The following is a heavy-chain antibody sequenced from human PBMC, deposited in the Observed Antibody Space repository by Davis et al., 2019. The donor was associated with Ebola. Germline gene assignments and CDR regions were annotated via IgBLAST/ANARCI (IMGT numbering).Heavy chain of an antibody. Sequence: ASVKVSCKASGGTFSSYAISWVRQAPGQGLEWMGWISAYNGNTNYAQKLQGRVTMTTDTSTSTAYMELRSLRSDDTAVYYCAIVGYYDSSGYLHDYWGQGTLVTVSS. CDR2: ISAYNGNT. V-gene: IGHV1-18*01. D-gene: IGHD3-22*01. J-gene: IGHJ4*02. CDR3: AIVGYYDSSGYLHDY. CDR1: GGTFSSYA.